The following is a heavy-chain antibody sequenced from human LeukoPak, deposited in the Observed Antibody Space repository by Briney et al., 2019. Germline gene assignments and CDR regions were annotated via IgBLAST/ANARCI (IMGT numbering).Heavy chain of an antibody. CDR2: IYYTGSS. J-gene: IGHJ6*03. V-gene: IGHV4-39*07. Sequence: SETLSLTCSVSGGSIRSSDDYWGFVRQTPGKGLEWMGSIYYTGSSHYNPSLKSRATISVDTSKNQFSLKLTSVTAADTAVYYCARVKDPGGYYYYYYMDVWGKGTTVTVSS. CDR1: GGSIRSSDDY. D-gene: IGHD3-16*01. CDR3: ARVKDPGGYYYYYYMDV.